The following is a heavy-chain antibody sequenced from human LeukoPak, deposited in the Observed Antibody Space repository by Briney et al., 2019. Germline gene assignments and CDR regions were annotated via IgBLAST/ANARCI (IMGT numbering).Heavy chain of an antibody. CDR2: ISGSGSST. V-gene: IGHV3-23*01. Sequence: GGSLRLSCAASGFTFTNYAMSWVRQAPGQGLEWVSAISGSGSSTYYADSVKGRFTISRDNSKNTLYLQMNSLRAEDTAVYYCAKDQSYAFDYWGQGTLVTVSS. D-gene: IGHD2-2*01. CDR1: GFTFTNYA. CDR3: AKDQSYAFDY. J-gene: IGHJ4*02.